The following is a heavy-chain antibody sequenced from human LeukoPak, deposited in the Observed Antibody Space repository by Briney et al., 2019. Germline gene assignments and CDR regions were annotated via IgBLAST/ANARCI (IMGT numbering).Heavy chain of an antibody. CDR3: ARARVDDYYGSGSRNWFDP. V-gene: IGHV4-30-4*07. J-gene: IGHJ5*02. D-gene: IGHD3-10*01. CDR2: IHDSGST. CDR1: GGSISSGGYS. Sequence: SETLSLTCAVSGGSISSGGYSWSWIRQTPGKGVEWIAYIHDSGSTYYNPSLKSRVSISIDTSKNQFFLKLNSVTAADTAVYYCARARVDDYYGSGSRNWFDPWGQGTLVTVSS.